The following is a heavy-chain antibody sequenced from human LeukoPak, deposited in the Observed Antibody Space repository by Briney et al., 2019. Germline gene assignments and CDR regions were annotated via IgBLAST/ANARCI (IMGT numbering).Heavy chain of an antibody. D-gene: IGHD3-16*01. CDR2: ISYDGSNK. V-gene: IGHV3-30*04. Sequence: PGGSLRLSCTASGFTFSSYAMHWVRQAPGKGLEWVAVISYDGSNKYYADSVKGRFTISRDNSKNTLYLQMNSLRAEDTAVYYCARARQIMITFGGVGFGYWGQGTLVTVSS. J-gene: IGHJ4*02. CDR3: ARARQIMITFGGVGFGY. CDR1: GFTFSSYA.